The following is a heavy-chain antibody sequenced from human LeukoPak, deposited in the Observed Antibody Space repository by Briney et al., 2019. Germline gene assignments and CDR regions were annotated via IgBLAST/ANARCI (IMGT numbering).Heavy chain of an antibody. Sequence: SVKVSCKASGGTFSSYAISWVRQAPGQGLEWMGRIIPILGIANYAQKFQGRVTITADKSTSTAYMELSSLRSEDTAVYYCASVYGSGSGYFDYWGQGTLVTVSS. D-gene: IGHD3-10*01. V-gene: IGHV1-69*04. CDR2: IIPILGIA. CDR1: GGTFSSYA. CDR3: ASVYGSGSGYFDY. J-gene: IGHJ4*02.